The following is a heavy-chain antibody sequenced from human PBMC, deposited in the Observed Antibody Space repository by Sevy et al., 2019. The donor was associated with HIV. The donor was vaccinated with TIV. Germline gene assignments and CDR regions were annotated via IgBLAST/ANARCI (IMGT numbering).Heavy chain of an antibody. CDR3: AKANRPATMSNSSYYYYYGMDV. CDR2: ISWNSVSL. D-gene: IGHD6-6*01. Sequence: GGSLRLSCAASGFRFSDYAMHWVRQAPGKGLEWVSGISWNSVSLDYADSVKGRFTISRDNAKNSLYLQMNRLRSEDTALSYCAKANRPATMSNSSYYYYYGMDVWGQGTTVTVSS. J-gene: IGHJ6*02. CDR1: GFRFSDYA. V-gene: IGHV3-9*01.